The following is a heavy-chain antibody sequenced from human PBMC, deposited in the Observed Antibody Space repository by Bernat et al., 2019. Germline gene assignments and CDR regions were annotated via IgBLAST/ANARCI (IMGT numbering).Heavy chain of an antibody. D-gene: IGHD3-3*01. J-gene: IGHJ3*02. CDR1: GYTFTSYA. Sequence: QVQLVQSGAEVKKPGASVKVSCKASGYTFTSYAMHWVRQAPGQRLEWMGWINAGNGNTKYSQKFQGRVTITRDTSASTAYMELSSLRSEDTAVYYCARASLSWAVYYDFWSGRLDAFDIWGQGTMVTVSS. V-gene: IGHV1-3*01. CDR2: INAGNGNT. CDR3: ARASLSWAVYYDFWSGRLDAFDI.